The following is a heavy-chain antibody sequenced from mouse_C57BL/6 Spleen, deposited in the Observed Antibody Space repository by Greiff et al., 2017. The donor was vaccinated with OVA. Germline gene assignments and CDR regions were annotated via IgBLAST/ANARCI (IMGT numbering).Heavy chain of an antibody. D-gene: IGHD1-1*01. V-gene: IGHV1-64*01. J-gene: IGHJ3*01. CDR3: ALITTVVARAY. CDR1: GYTFTSYW. CDR2: IHPNSGST. Sequence: QVQLKESGAELVKPGASVKLSCKASGYTFTSYWMHWVKQRPGQGLEWIGMIHPNSGSTNYNEKFKSKATLTVDKSSSTAYMQLSSRTSEDSAVYYCALITTVVARAYWGQGTLVTVSA.